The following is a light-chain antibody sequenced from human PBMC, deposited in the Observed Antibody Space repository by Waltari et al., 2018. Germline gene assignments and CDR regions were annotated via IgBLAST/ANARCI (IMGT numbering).Light chain of an antibody. Sequence: FMLTQPHSVSESPGKTVTISCTRSSGNIAPNYVQCYPQRPGCAPTKVIYEHNKRPSGVPDRFSGSIDSSSNSASLLISGLKAEDEADYYCQSFDSSHVVFGGGTKLTVL. J-gene: IGLJ2*01. CDR1: SGNIAPNY. CDR2: EHN. CDR3: QSFDSSHVV. V-gene: IGLV6-57*03.